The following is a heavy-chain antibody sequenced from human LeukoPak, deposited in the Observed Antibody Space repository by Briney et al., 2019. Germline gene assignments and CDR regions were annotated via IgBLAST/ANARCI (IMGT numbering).Heavy chain of an antibody. V-gene: IGHV1-18*01. D-gene: IGHD3-10*01. CDR2: ISAYNGNT. CDR3: ARMRTAGNAFDI. J-gene: IGHJ3*02. CDR1: GYTFTTYA. Sequence: ASVKASCKASGYTFTTYAISWVRQAPGQGLEWMGWISAYNGNTNYAQKLQGRVTMTTDTSTSTAYMELRSLRSDDTAVYYCARMRTAGNAFDIWGQGTMVTVSS.